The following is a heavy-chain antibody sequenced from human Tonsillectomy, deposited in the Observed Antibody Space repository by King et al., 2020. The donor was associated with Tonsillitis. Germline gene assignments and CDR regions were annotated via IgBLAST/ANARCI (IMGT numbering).Heavy chain of an antibody. CDR1: GFTFSNAW. Sequence: VQLVESGGALVKPGGSLRLSCAASGFTFSNAWMTWVRQAPGKGLEWVGRIKSKTDGGTTDYAAPVKGRVNISRGHSKNTLNLQMNSLKTGDTAVYYCTTVSPIPGSPSGWSLWGQGALVTVSS. CDR3: TTVSPIPGSPSGWSL. J-gene: IGHJ4*02. CDR2: IKSKTDGGTT. V-gene: IGHV3-15*02. D-gene: IGHD1-20*01.